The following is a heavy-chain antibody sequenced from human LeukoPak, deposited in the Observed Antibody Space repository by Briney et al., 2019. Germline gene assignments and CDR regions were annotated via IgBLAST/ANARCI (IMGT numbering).Heavy chain of an antibody. V-gene: IGHV3-7*03. CDR2: MKQDGSEK. J-gene: IGHJ4*02. CDR1: GINFRGYW. CDR3: ARGVDGVWFGAVD. D-gene: IGHD3-10*01. Sequence: GGSLRLSCAVSGINFRGYWMAWVRQAPGKGLEWVANMKQDGSEKYYVDSVKGRFTISRDNAKNSLYLEMNSLRAEDTAVYYCARGVDGVWFGAVDWGQGTLATVSS.